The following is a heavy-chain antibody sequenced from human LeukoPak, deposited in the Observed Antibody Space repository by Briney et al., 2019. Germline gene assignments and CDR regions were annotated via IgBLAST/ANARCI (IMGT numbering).Heavy chain of an antibody. CDR1: GGSFSGYY. J-gene: IGHJ4*02. V-gene: IGHV4-34*01. D-gene: IGHD5-18*01. CDR3: ARAEPLYSYGYS. Sequence: PSETLSLTCAVYGGSFSGYYWSWIRQPPGKGLEWIGEINHSGSTNYNPSLKSRVTISVDTSKNQFSLKLSSVTAADTAVYYCARAEPLYSYGYSWGQGTLVTVSS. CDR2: INHSGST.